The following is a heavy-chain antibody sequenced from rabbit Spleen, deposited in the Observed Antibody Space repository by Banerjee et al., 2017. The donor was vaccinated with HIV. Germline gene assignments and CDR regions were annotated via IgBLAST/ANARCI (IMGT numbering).Heavy chain of an antibody. CDR2: IYAGSSGST. J-gene: IGHJ4*01. Sequence: QSLEESGGDLVKPEGSLTLTCTASGFSFSSSYYMCWVRQAPGKGLECIACIYAGSSGSTYYASWAKGRFTISKTSSTTVTLQMTSLTVADTATYFCARCDNDVAANGDLWGPGTLVTVS. D-gene: IGHD3-1*01. CDR1: GFSFSSSYY. CDR3: ARCDNDVAANGDL. V-gene: IGHV1S40*01.